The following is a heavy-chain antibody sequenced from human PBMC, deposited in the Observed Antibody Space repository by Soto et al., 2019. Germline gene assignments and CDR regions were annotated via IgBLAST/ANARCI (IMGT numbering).Heavy chain of an antibody. CDR2: ISTYNGDR. J-gene: IGHJ4*02. Sequence: QVLLVQSGAEVKKPGASVKVACKASGYTFTNYGISWVRQAPGQGLEWLGWISTYNGDRDFAQKVQGRVTMTTDTSTTTAYMELRSLRSDDTAVYYCARSRAGGTWEQYPSFYSDYWGQGALVTVSS. CDR3: ARSRAGGTWEQYPSFYSDY. CDR1: GYTFTNYG. D-gene: IGHD1-26*01. V-gene: IGHV1-18*01.